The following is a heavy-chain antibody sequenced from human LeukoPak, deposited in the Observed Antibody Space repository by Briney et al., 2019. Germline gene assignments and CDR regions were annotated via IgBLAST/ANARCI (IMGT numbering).Heavy chain of an antibody. J-gene: IGHJ4*02. V-gene: IGHV4-39*01. D-gene: IGHD6-6*01. CDR2: IYYSGST. CDR3: ARRIARSSSGFDY. CDR1: GGSISSSSYY. Sequence: PSETLSLTCTVSGGSISSSSYYWGWIRQPPGKGLEWIGTIYYSGSTYYNPSLKSRVTVSVDTSKNQFSLKLSSVTAADTAVYCCARRIARSSSGFDYWGQGTLVTVSS.